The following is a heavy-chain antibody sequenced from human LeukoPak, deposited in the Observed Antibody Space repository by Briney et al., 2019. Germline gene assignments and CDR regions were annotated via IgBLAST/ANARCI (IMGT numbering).Heavy chain of an antibody. Sequence: GGSLRPSCAASGFTFSSYAMSWVRQAPGKGLEWVSAISGSGGSTYYADSVKGRFTISRDNAKNSLYLQMNSLRAEDTAVYYCARGDGTFDYWGQGTLVTVSS. D-gene: IGHD1-1*01. CDR1: GFTFSSYA. J-gene: IGHJ4*02. CDR2: ISGSGGST. V-gene: IGHV3-23*01. CDR3: ARGDGTFDY.